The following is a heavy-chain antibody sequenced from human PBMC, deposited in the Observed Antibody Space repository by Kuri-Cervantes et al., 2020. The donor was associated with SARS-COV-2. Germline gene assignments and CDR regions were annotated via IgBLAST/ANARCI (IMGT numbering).Heavy chain of an antibody. Sequence: SQTLSLTCAVYGGSFSDYAWTWIRQTPEKGLEWIGQINHGGSTSYNPSLKSRVTISVDTSKKQFSLKLTSVTVAGTAVYYCARGSPGYWGQGTLVTVSS. CDR3: ARGSPGY. CDR2: INHGGST. J-gene: IGHJ4*02. CDR1: GGSFSDYA. V-gene: IGHV4-34*01.